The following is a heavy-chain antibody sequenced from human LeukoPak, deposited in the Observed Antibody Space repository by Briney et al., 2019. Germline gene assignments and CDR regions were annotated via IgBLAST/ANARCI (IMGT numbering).Heavy chain of an antibody. CDR1: GGSISSHY. J-gene: IGHJ4*02. CDR2: IYYSGST. CDR3: ASRPADTTWYGVFDY. D-gene: IGHD3-10*01. V-gene: IGHV4-59*11. Sequence: PSETLSLTCTVSGGSISSHYWSWIRQPPGKGLEWIGYIYYSGSTNYNPSLKSRVTISVDTSRAQFFLRLSPVTAADTAIYYCASRPADTTWYGVFDYWSQGTLVTVSS.